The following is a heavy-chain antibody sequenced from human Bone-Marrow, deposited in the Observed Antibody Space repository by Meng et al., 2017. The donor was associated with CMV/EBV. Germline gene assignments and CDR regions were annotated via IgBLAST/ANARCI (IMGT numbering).Heavy chain of an antibody. Sequence: LRLSCTVSGGSISSSSYYWGWIRQPPGKGLEWIGSIYYSGSTYYNPSLKSRVTISVDTSKNQFSLQLSSVTASDTAGYNCARDSEASARPLYFVYWGQGTLVTVSS. CDR1: GGSISSSSYY. J-gene: IGHJ4*02. V-gene: IGHV4-39*07. D-gene: IGHD6-6*01. CDR2: IYYSGST. CDR3: ARDSEASARPLYFVY.